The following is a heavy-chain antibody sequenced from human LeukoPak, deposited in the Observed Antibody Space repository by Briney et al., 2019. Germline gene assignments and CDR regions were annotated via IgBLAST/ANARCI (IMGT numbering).Heavy chain of an antibody. CDR3: SRWRGSASGWSGPFDD. Sequence: GGSLRLSCVASGFSLSSHWMHWVRQAPGKRLVWVSRISRDGSDPTYADSVNGRFTISRDNAKNTLYLPMNSLRPEDMAVYYCSRWRGSASGWSGPFDDWGQGTLVTVSS. V-gene: IGHV3-74*01. J-gene: IGHJ4*02. D-gene: IGHD6-19*01. CDR1: GFSLSSHW. CDR2: ISRDGSDP.